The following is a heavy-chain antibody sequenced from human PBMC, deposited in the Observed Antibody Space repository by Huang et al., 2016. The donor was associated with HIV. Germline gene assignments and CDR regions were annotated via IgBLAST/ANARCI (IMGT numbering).Heavy chain of an antibody. V-gene: IGHV2-70*13. D-gene: IGHD3-9*01. J-gene: IGHJ3*02. CDR2: IDWDGDK. Sequence: QVTLTESGPALVTSTQSLILTCTFSGFSLSSAGMCVGWIRPSPGKSLQYLARIDWDGDKHYNPSLKTRVPMSRGLSRTQVVRTVGNVEPVDTGIYFCARFTRDFDYSGSTGVDAFDIWGQGTTVTVS. CDR1: GFSLSSAGMC. CDR3: ARFTRDFDYSGSTGVDAFDI.